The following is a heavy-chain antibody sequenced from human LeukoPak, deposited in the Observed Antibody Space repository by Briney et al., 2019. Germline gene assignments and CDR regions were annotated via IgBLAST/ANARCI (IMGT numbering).Heavy chain of an antibody. CDR3: TRVGYIDEGIDY. Sequence: GGSLRLSCVASGFPFSSYWMTWVRQAPGKGLEWVANIKQDGSKKSYVDSVKGRLTISRDNAKNSLYLQMNSLRAEDTAIYYCTRVGYIDEGIDYWGQGALVTVSS. D-gene: IGHD5-24*01. CDR1: GFPFSSYW. CDR2: IKQDGSKK. V-gene: IGHV3-7*04. J-gene: IGHJ4*02.